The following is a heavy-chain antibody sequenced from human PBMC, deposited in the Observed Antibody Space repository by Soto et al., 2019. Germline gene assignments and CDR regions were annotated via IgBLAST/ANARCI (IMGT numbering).Heavy chain of an antibody. J-gene: IGHJ6*02. Sequence: GESLKISCKGSGYSFTSYWISWVRQMPGKGLEWMGRIDPSDSYTNYSPSFQGHVTISADKSISTAYLQWSSLKASDTAMYYCARRLQDSGYDYYYYYGMDVWGQGNTVTVSS. V-gene: IGHV5-10-1*01. CDR1: GYSFTSYW. CDR2: IDPSDSYT. CDR3: ARRLQDSGYDYYYYYGMDV. D-gene: IGHD5-12*01.